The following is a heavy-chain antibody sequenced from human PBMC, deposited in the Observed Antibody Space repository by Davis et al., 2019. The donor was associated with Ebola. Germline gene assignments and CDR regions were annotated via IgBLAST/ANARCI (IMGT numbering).Heavy chain of an antibody. CDR3: ARDLGSSTDY. D-gene: IGHD6-6*01. CDR1: GFTFDSYS. J-gene: IGHJ4*02. CDR2: FYSRGAI. Sequence: GESLKISCVASGFTFDSYSMSWVRQAPGKGLEWVSTFYSRGAIYYADSVKGRFTISRDNSKNTVLLQMSSLRAEDTAVYYCARDLGSSTDYWGQGTLVTVSS. V-gene: IGHV3-23*05.